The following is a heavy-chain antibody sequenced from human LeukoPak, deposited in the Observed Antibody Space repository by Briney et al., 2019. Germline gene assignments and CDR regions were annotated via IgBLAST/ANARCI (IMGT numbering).Heavy chain of an antibody. Sequence: GAPVKVSCKASGYTFTDYYIHWVRQAPGQGLQWMGWINPNGGGTNYEEEFRGRVTMTRDTSLSTAYMDLSSLTSDDTAVYYCAADSSGWSDDSLDIWGQGTMVTVSS. J-gene: IGHJ3*02. V-gene: IGHV1-2*02. CDR3: AADSSGWSDDSLDI. CDR2: INPNGGGT. CDR1: GYTFTDYY. D-gene: IGHD6-19*01.